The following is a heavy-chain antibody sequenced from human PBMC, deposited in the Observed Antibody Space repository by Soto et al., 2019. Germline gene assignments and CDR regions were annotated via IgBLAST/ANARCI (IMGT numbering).Heavy chain of an antibody. Sequence: LSLTCIVSGGSISEKYWNWVRQPPGKGLEWIGLIFANGHTDYNPSLKSRVTMSVGASKNQFSLRLTSMTAADTAVYYCVASLAASGLNWLDPWGRGTLVTVSS. V-gene: IGHV4-4*07. D-gene: IGHD6-13*01. CDR1: GGSISEKY. CDR3: VASLAASGLNWLDP. CDR2: IFANGHT. J-gene: IGHJ5*02.